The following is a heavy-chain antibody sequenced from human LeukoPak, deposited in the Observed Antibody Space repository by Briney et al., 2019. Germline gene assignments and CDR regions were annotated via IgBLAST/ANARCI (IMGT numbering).Heavy chain of an antibody. CDR2: IKSKTDDGTT. CDR3: TTDYRTYYYDSSGYFSRGDY. V-gene: IGHV3-15*01. D-gene: IGHD3-22*01. J-gene: IGHJ4*02. Sequence: GGSLRLSCAASGFTFSNAWISWVRQAPGKGLEWVGRIKSKTDDGTTDYAAPVKGRFTISRDDSKNTLYLQMNSLKTEDTAVYYCTTDYRTYYYDSSGYFSRGDYWGQGTLVTVSS. CDR1: GFTFSNAW.